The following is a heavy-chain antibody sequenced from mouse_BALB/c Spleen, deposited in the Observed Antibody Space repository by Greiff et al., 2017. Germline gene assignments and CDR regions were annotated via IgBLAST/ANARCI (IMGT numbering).Heavy chain of an antibody. CDR1: GYTFTSYT. CDR2: INPSSGYT. D-gene: IGHD3-1*01. J-gene: IGHJ4*01. V-gene: IGHV1-4*02. CDR3: ARSGYYAMDY. Sequence: VQLVESAAELARPGASVKMSCKASGYTFTSYTMHWVKQRPGQGLEWIGYINPSSGYTEYNQKFKDKTTLTADKSSSTAYMQLSSLTSEDSAVYYCARSGYYAMDYWGQGTSVTVSS.